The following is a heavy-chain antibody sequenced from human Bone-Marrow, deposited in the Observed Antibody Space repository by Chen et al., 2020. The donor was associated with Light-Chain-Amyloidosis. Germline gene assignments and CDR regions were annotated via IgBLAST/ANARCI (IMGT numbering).Heavy chain of an antibody. V-gene: IGHV5-51*01. Sequence: EVQLEQSGPEVKKPGESLKISCKGSGYTFPNYWIGWVRQMPGKGLEWMGVIYPDDSDASYSPSCEGQVTISAAKSITTAYLQWRSLKASDTAMYYCARRRDGYNFDYWGQGTLVTVSS. CDR2: IYPDDSDA. J-gene: IGHJ4*02. CDR3: ARRRDGYNFDY. CDR1: GYTFPNYW. D-gene: IGHD5-12*01.